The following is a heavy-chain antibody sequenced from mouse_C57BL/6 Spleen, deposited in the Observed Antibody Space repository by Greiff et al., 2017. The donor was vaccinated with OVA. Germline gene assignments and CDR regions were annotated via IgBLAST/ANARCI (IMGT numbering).Heavy chain of an antibody. D-gene: IGHD1-1*01. J-gene: IGHJ2*01. V-gene: IGHV1-61*01. CDR2: IYPSDSET. CDR1: GYTFTSYW. CDR3: AKGSGSSYDFDY. Sequence: QVQLKQPGAELVRPGSSVKLSCKASGYTFTSYWMDWVKQRPGQGLEWIGNIYPSDSETHYNQKFKDKATLTVDKSSSTAYMQLSSLTSEDSAVYYCAKGSGSSYDFDYWGQGTTLTVSS.